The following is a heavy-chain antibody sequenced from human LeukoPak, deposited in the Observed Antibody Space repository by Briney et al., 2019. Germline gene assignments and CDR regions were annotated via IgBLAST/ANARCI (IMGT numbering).Heavy chain of an antibody. Sequence: GASVKVSRKASGYTFTSYAMHWVRQAPGQRLEWMGWINAGNGNTKYSQKFQGRVTITRDTSASTAYMELSSLRSEDTAVYYCARDLWFGEWWESPMVYWGQGTLVTVSS. D-gene: IGHD3-10*01. CDR2: INAGNGNT. CDR3: ARDLWFGEWWESPMVY. V-gene: IGHV1-3*01. CDR1: GYTFTSYA. J-gene: IGHJ4*02.